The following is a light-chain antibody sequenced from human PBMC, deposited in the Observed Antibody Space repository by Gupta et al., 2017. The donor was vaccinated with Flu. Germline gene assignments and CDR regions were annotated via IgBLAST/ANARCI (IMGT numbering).Light chain of an antibody. V-gene: IGKV1-39*01. CDR2: AAS. J-gene: IGKJ2*01. CDR3: QQSFNTPYT. Sequence: PSSLSASVGDRVTLTCRASQNITNYLNWYQQKPGKAPNLLIYAASTLQSGVPTRFSGGGSATDFTLTISSLQPEDVATYYCQQSFNTPYTFGQGTKMAIK. CDR1: QNITNY.